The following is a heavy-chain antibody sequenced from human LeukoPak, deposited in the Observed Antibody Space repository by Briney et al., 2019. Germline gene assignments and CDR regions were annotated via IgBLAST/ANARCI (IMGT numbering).Heavy chain of an antibody. J-gene: IGHJ6*02. V-gene: IGHV1-24*01. Sequence: ASVKVSCKVSRYTLTELSMHWVRQAPGNGLERLGGFDPEDGETIYAQKFQGRVTMTEDTSTDTAYMELSSLRSEDTAVYYCATGGGAAAGTFYYYGMDVWGQGTTVTVSS. CDR1: RYTLTELS. CDR2: FDPEDGET. D-gene: IGHD6-13*01. CDR3: ATGGGAAAGTFYYYGMDV.